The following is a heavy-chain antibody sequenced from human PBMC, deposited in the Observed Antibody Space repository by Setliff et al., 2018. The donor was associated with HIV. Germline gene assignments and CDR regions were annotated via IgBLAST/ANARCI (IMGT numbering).Heavy chain of an antibody. V-gene: IGHV1-46*03. CDR1: GYTFTSNY. CDR2: VNPSGGST. D-gene: IGHD2-15*01. J-gene: IGHJ6*03. Sequence: GASVKVSCKASGYTFTSNYMHWVRQAPGQGLEWMGIVNPSGGSTSYAQKFQGRVTMTRDTSTSTVYMELSSLRSEDTAIYYCARASPDCSGGSCYPLTPYYYMDVWGKGTTVTVSS. CDR3: ARASPDCSGGSCYPLTPYYYMDV.